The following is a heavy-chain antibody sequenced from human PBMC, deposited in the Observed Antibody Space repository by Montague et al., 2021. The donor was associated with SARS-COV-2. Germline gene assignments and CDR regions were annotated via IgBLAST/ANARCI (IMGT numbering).Heavy chain of an antibody. Sequence: SETLSLTCAVSGASVTSINWWSWVRQPPGRGLEWIAEIHHTGITNFNPSLRSRVSISVDTSKSQFSLRLTSVTAADTAVYYCVREGRSSAYAMDYWGQGTLVTVSS. CDR3: VREGRSSAYAMDY. CDR1: GASVTSINW. V-gene: IGHV4-4*02. D-gene: IGHD3-22*01. J-gene: IGHJ4*02. CDR2: IHHTGIT.